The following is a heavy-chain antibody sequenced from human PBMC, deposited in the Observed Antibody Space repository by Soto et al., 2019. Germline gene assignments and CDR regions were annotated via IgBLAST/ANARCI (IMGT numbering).Heavy chain of an antibody. J-gene: IGHJ4*02. D-gene: IGHD5-18*01. CDR3: ARDYSSYGSFDY. CDR2: ISSSSSSTV. Sequence: GGSLRLSCAASGFTFSSYSMNWVRQAPGKGLEWVSYISSSSSSTVYYADSVKGRFTISRDNAKNSLYLQMNSLRAEDTAVYYCARDYSSYGSFDYWGQGTLVTVS. V-gene: IGHV3-48*01. CDR1: GFTFSSYS.